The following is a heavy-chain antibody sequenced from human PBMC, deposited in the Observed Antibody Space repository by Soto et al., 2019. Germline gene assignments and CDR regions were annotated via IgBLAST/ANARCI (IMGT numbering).Heavy chain of an antibody. CDR3: ARDLGPSLAGIFDY. Sequence: GSLRLSCAASGFTFSSYAMHWVRQAPGKGLEWVAVISYDGSNKYYADSVKGRFTISRDNSKNTLYLQMNSLRAEDTAVYYCARDLGPSLAGIFDYWGQGTLVTVSS. CDR2: ISYDGSNK. J-gene: IGHJ4*02. V-gene: IGHV3-30-3*01. D-gene: IGHD6-19*01. CDR1: GFTFSSYA.